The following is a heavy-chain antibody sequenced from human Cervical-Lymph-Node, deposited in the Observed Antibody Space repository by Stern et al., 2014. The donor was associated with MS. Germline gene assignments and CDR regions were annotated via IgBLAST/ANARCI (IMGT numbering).Heavy chain of an antibody. J-gene: IGHJ3*02. Sequence: GQLVEPGGGVGQPGRSLRRSCAASGFIFSNYAMHWVRQPPGEGLEWVAVVSSDGANTYFADSVKGRFTISRDNSKNTLYLQMNSLKIEDTAIYYCASQIWGQGTMVTVSS. CDR2: VSSDGANT. CDR3: ASQI. CDR1: GFIFSNYA. V-gene: IGHV3-30*01.